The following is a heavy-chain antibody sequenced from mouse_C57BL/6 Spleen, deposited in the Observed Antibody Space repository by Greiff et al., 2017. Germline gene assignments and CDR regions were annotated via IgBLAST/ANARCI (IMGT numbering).Heavy chain of an antibody. J-gene: IGHJ2*01. CDR2: IDPANGNT. CDR1: GFNIKNTN. Sequence: EVKLMESVAELVRPGASVKLSCTASGFNIKNTNMHWVKQRPEQGLEWIGRIDPANGNTKYAPKFQGKATITADTSSNTAYLQLSSRTSEDTAIYYFARSMMVTTAFDYWGQGTTLTVSS. CDR3: ARSMMVTTAFDY. D-gene: IGHD2-3*01. V-gene: IGHV14-3*01.